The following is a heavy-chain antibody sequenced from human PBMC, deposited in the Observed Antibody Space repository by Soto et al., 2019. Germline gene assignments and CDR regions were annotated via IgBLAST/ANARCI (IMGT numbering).Heavy chain of an antibody. CDR3: ARHSYDFWSGYPPRPNWFDP. V-gene: IGHV5-51*01. CDR1: GYSFTSYW. J-gene: IGHJ5*02. CDR2: IYPGDSDT. D-gene: IGHD3-3*01. Sequence: PGESLKISCKGSGYSFTSYWIGWVRQMPGKGLEWMGIIYPGDSDTRYSPSFQGQVTISADKSISTAYLQWSSLKASDTAMYYCARHSYDFWSGYPPRPNWFDPWGQGTLVTVSS.